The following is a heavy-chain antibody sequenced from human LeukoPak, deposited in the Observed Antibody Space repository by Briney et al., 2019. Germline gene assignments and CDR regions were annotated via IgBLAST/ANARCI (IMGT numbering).Heavy chain of an antibody. V-gene: IGHV4-61*02. CDR2: IYTSGST. D-gene: IGHD2-2*01. J-gene: IGHJ4*02. CDR1: GGSISSGSYY. CDR3: ARGYCTSTSCPLFDY. Sequence: SETLSLTCTVSGGSISSGSYYWSWIRQPAGKGLEWIGRIYTSGSTNYNPSLKSRVTMSVDTSKNQFSLRLSSVTAADTAVYYCARGYCTSTSCPLFDYWGQGTLVTVSS.